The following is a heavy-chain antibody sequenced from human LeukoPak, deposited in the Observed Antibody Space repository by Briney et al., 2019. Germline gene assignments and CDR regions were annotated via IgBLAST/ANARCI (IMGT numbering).Heavy chain of an antibody. J-gene: IGHJ5*02. Sequence: GESLKISCKGSGYSFTSYWIGWVRQMPGKGVEWMGIIYPGDSDTRYSLSFQGQVTISADKSISTAYLQWSSLKASDTAMYYCARQEYCSGGSCYTWFDPWGQGTLVIVSS. CDR2: IYPGDSDT. CDR3: ARQEYCSGGSCYTWFDP. V-gene: IGHV5-51*01. CDR1: GYSFTSYW. D-gene: IGHD2-15*01.